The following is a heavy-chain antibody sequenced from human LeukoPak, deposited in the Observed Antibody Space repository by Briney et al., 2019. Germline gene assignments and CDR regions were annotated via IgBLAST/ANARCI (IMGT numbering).Heavy chain of an antibody. J-gene: IGHJ4*02. CDR2: TKQDGSEK. CDR1: GFSFSSFS. Sequence: GGSLRLSCAASGFSFSSFSMNWVRQAPGKGLEWVANTKQDGSEKYYVDSVKGRFTISRDNAKNSLNLQMNSLRAEDTAVYYCARDRGSDYVWGSYRYSLYFDYWGQGTLVTVSS. D-gene: IGHD3-16*02. CDR3: ARDRGSDYVWGSYRYSLYFDY. V-gene: IGHV3-7*01.